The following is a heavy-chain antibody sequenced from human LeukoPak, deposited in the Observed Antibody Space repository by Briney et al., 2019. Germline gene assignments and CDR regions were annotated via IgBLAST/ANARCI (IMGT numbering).Heavy chain of an antibody. CDR3: ARLPLWLRWALDY. CDR1: GGSISSSSYY. V-gene: IGHV4-39*01. D-gene: IGHD5-18*01. CDR2: IYYSGST. J-gene: IGHJ4*02. Sequence: PSETLSLTCTVSGGSISSSSYYWGWIRQPPGKGLEWIGSIYYSGSTYYNPSLKSRVTISVDTSKNQFSLKLSSVTAADTAVYYCARLPLWLRWALDYWGQGTLVTVSS.